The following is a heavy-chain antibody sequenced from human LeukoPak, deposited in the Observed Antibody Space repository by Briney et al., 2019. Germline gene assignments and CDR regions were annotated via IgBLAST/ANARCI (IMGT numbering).Heavy chain of an antibody. CDR2: IIPIFGKA. CDR3: ARVDRGPGSSGYSNWFDP. J-gene: IGHJ5*02. CDR1: GGTFTSYA. Sequence: SVKVSCKASGGTFTSYAISWVRQAPGQGGEWMGGIIPIFGKANYEQKFQARVTITTDESTSTAYMELSSLRSEDTAVYYCARVDRGPGSSGYSNWFDPWGQGTLVTVSS. D-gene: IGHD3-22*01. V-gene: IGHV1-69*05.